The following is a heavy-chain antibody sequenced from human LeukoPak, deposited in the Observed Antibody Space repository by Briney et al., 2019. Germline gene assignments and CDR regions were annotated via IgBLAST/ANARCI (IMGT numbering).Heavy chain of an antibody. CDR1: GGSLSSGTYS. J-gene: IGHJ5*02. CDR2: VYSSGSA. Sequence: SQTLSLTCTVSGGSLSSGTYSWSWIRQPPGKGLEWIGRVYSSGSANYNPSLKSRLTMAVDTSKNQISLKLTSVTAADTAVYYCARDSGFWTFDPWGQGALVTVSS. V-gene: IGHV4-61*02. D-gene: IGHD3/OR15-3a*01. CDR3: ARDSGFWTFDP.